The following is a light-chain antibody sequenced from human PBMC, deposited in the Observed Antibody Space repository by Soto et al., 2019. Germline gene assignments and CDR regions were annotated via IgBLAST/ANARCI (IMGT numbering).Light chain of an antibody. CDR3: QKYNSAPLT. J-gene: IGKJ4*01. CDR2: AAS. Sequence: DIQMTQSPSSLSASFGDRVTITRRASQGIGVYLAWFQQKPGNAPKLLIYAASTLQSGVPSRFSGSGSGTDFTLTISSLQPEDVATYYCQKYNSAPLTFGGGTKVEIK. CDR1: QGIGVY. V-gene: IGKV1-27*01.